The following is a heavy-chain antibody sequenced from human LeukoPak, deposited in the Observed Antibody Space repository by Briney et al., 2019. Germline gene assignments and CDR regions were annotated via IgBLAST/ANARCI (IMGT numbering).Heavy chain of an antibody. V-gene: IGHV1-69*05. J-gene: IGHJ6*03. D-gene: IGHD1-7*01. CDR2: IIPIFGTA. Sequence: ASVKVSCKASGGTFSSYAISWVRQAPGQGLEWMGGIIPIFGTANYAQKFQGRVTITTDESTGTAYMELSSLRSEDTAVYYCARSPPGNYVHYYYYMDVWGKGTTVTVSS. CDR1: GGTFSSYA. CDR3: ARSPPGNYVHYYYYMDV.